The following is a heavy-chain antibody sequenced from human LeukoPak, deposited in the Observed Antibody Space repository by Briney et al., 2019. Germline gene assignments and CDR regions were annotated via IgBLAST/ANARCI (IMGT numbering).Heavy chain of an antibody. CDR3: ASVYYYDSSGYYPGAFDI. V-gene: IGHV1-18*01. Sequence: SSVKVSCKASGYTFTSYGISLVRQAPGQGLEWMGWISAYNGNTNYAQKLQGRVTMTTDTSTSTAYMELRSLRSDDTAVYYCASVYYYDSSGYYPGAFDIWGQGTMVTVSS. CDR2: ISAYNGNT. D-gene: IGHD3-22*01. CDR1: GYTFTSYG. J-gene: IGHJ3*02.